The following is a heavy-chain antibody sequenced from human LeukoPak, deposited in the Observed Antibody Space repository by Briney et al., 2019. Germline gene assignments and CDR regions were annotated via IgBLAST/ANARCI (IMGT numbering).Heavy chain of an antibody. CDR3: AKGEFYYDSSGYPHFTVSPFDY. D-gene: IGHD3-22*01. Sequence: GGSLRLSCAASGFTFDDYAMHWVRQAPGKGLEWVSGISWNSGSIGYADSVKGRFTISRDNAKNSLYLQMNSLRAEDTALYYCAKGEFYYDSSGYPHFTVSPFDYWGQGTLVTVYS. J-gene: IGHJ4*02. CDR1: GFTFDDYA. CDR2: ISWNSGSI. V-gene: IGHV3-9*01.